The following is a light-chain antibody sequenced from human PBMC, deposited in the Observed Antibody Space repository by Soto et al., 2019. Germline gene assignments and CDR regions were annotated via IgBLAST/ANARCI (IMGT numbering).Light chain of an antibody. J-gene: IGKJ2*01. CDR2: AAS. V-gene: IGKV1-39*01. CDR3: QQTYTDRQT. CDR1: QSVKNY. Sequence: DIQLTQSPSSLSASVGDTVTITCRAGQSVKNYLNWYQLKPGKVPKLLIYAASALQSGVPARFVGGTSGTDFTLTIITLQPEDFATYVCQQTYTDRQTFGQWTKLEI.